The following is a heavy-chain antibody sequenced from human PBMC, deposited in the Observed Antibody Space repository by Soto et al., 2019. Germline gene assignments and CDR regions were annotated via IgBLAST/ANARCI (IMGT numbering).Heavy chain of an antibody. CDR3: SRLSIAPAVDY. CDR2: ISAYNGNT. J-gene: IGHJ4*02. CDR1: GYTFTSYG. Sequence: GASVKVSCKASGYTFTSYGISWVRQAPGQGLEWMGWISAYNGNTNYAQKLQGRVTMTTDTSTSTAYMELRVMRSEDTAVYYYSRLSIAPAVDYWGQGPLVTFSS. D-gene: IGHD6-25*01. V-gene: IGHV1-18*01.